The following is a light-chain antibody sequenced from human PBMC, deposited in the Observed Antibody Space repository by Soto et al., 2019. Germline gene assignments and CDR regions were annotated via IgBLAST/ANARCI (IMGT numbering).Light chain of an antibody. CDR2: EPS. CDR1: QDISSW. V-gene: IGKV1-12*01. CDR3: QQANSFPIT. J-gene: IGKJ5*01. Sequence: DIQMTQSPSSVSASVGDRVTITCRARQDISSWLAWYQQKPGKAPKLLIYEPSSLQSGAPSRFSGSGSGTEFTLTISSLQPEDFATYYCQQANSFPITFGQGTRLEI.